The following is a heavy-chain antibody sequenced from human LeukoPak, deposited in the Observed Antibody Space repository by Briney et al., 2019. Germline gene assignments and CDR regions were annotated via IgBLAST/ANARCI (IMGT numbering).Heavy chain of an antibody. CDR1: GDSISSYY. CDR2: IYYSVTT. J-gene: IGHJ4*02. Sequence: SQTLSLTCAVSGDSISSYYWSWIRQPPGQGLEWIGYIYYSVTTKYNSSLKSRVTISVDTSKSQVSLKLRSVTAADTAVYYCARHKGATREWDYWGQGTLVTVSS. V-gene: IGHV4-59*08. D-gene: IGHD1-26*01. CDR3: ARHKGATREWDY.